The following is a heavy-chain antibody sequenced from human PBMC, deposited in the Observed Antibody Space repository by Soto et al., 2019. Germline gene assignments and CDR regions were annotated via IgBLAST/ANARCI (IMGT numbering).Heavy chain of an antibody. Sequence: EVQLLESEGGIVQPGGSLRVSCVASGFTFRNFVMSWVRQAPGKGLGWVSAIRGTGGETFYADSVKGRFTISRDNSKNTLYLQMNSLRGEDTALYFCARDRGWGVVSPSHDYWGQGTLVTVSP. CDR2: IRGTGGET. J-gene: IGHJ4*02. CDR1: GFTFRNFV. V-gene: IGHV3-23*01. D-gene: IGHD2-21*01. CDR3: ARDRGWGVVSPSHDY.